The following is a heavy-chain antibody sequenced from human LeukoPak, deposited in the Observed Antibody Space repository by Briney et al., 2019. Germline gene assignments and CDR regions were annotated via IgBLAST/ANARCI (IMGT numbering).Heavy chain of an antibody. CDR1: GFSFRSCW. V-gene: IGHV3-74*01. J-gene: IGHJ3*01. CDR2: INGDGSTT. Sequence: PGGSLRLSCAASGFSFRSCWMHWVRQAPGKELVWVSRINGDGSTTNYADSVRGRFTISRDNAKNTLYLQMNSLRADDSAVYSCASLVGGYYPPVEAFDVWGQGTMVTVSS. D-gene: IGHD3-3*01. CDR3: ASLVGGYYPPVEAFDV.